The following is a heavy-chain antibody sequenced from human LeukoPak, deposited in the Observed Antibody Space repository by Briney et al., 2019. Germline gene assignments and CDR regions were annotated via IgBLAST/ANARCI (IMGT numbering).Heavy chain of an antibody. J-gene: IGHJ3*02. V-gene: IGHV3-30*03. CDR1: GFTFSSYG. Sequence: GGSLRLSCAASGFTFSSYGMHWVRQAPGKGLEWVAVISYDGSNKYYADSVKGRFTISRDNSKNTLYLQMNSLRAEDTAVYYCARDSAGWTGAFDIWGQGTMVTVSS. CDR3: ARDSAGWTGAFDI. D-gene: IGHD6-19*01. CDR2: ISYDGSNK.